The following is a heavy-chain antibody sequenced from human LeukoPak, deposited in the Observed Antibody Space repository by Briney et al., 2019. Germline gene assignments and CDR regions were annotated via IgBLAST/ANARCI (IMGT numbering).Heavy chain of an antibody. J-gene: IGHJ4*02. D-gene: IGHD5-12*01. Sequence: PGGSLRLSCAASGFTFSSYEMNWVRQAPGKGLQWVSYMSSSGTTIYYADSVKGRFTISRDNAKTSLHLQMNSLRVEDTAAYYCARVCVGYGGIDYWGQGTLVTVPS. CDR2: MSSSGTTI. CDR1: GFTFSSYE. V-gene: IGHV3-48*03. CDR3: ARVCVGYGGIDY.